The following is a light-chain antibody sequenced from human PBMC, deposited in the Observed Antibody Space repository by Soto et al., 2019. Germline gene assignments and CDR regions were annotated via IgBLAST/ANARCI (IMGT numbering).Light chain of an antibody. CDR3: QQYGSSPK. CDR2: GAS. V-gene: IGKV3-20*01. J-gene: IGKJ1*01. CDR1: QSVSSDY. Sequence: EMVLTQSPGTLSFSPGERATLSCRASQSVSSDYLAWYQHKPGQAHRLLISGASSRATGIPDRFSGSGSGTDFTLTISRLETEDVAVYYCQQYGSSPKFGQGTKVEIK.